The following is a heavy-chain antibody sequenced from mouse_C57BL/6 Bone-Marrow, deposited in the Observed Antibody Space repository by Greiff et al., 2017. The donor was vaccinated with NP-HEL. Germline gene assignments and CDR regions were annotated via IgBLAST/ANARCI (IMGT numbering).Heavy chain of an antibody. CDR1: GYTFTDYY. D-gene: IGHD4-1*01. V-gene: IGHV1-26*01. CDR3: ARSDFLTVDY. CDR2: INPNNGGT. J-gene: IGHJ2*01. Sequence: EVQLKQSGPELVKPGASVKISCKASGYTFTDYYMNWVKQSHGKSFEWIGDINPNNGGTSYNQKFKGKATLTVDKSSSTAYMELRSLTSEDSAVYYCARSDFLTVDYWGQGTTLTVSS.